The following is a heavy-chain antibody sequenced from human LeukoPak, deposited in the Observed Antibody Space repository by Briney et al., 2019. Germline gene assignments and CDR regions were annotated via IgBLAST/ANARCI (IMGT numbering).Heavy chain of an antibody. J-gene: IGHJ4*02. CDR2: IVPILGIA. CDR3: ARDNWDHGY. Sequence: ASVKVSCKASGGTFSSYAISWVRQARGQGLEWMGRIVPILGIANYAQKFQGRVTITADKSTSTAYMELSSLRSEDTAVYYCARDNWDHGYWGQGTLVTVYS. CDR1: GGTFSSYA. D-gene: IGHD7-27*01. V-gene: IGHV1-69*04.